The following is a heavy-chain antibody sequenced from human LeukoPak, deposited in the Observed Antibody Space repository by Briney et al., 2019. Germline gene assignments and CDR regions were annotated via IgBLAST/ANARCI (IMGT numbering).Heavy chain of an antibody. D-gene: IGHD6-19*01. J-gene: IGHJ4*02. V-gene: IGHV3-23*01. Sequence: GGSLRLSCAASGFTFSSYAISWVRQAPGKGLEWVSAISKSGDSTYYADSVKGRFTIYRDNSKNTIYLQMNSLRVEDTAVYYCAKLSGWTGWFFDYWGQGTVVTVSS. CDR3: AKLSGWTGWFFDY. CDR1: GFTFSSYA. CDR2: ISKSGDST.